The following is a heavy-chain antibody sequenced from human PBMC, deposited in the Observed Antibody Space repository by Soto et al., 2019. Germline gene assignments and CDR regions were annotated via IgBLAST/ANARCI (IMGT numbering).Heavy chain of an antibody. CDR2: ISAYNGNT. CDR3: ARDFWDHDSSSGYVWFDP. CDR1: GYTFTNYG. J-gene: IGHJ5*02. D-gene: IGHD3-3*01. Sequence: ASVKVSCKASGYTFTNYGITWVRQAPGQGLEWMGWISAYNGNTNYARKLQGRVTMTTETSTSTAYMELGSLRSDDTAVYYCARDFWDHDSSSGYVWFDPWGQGTLVTVSS. V-gene: IGHV1-18*01.